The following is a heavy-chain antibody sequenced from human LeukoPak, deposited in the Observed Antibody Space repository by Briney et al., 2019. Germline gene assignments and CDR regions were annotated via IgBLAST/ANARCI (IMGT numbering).Heavy chain of an antibody. V-gene: IGHV4-34*01. CDR2: INHSGST. CDR3: ATGRRGYSYGVFDY. Sequence: SETLSLTCAVYGGSFSGYYWSWIRQPPGKGLEWIGEINHSGSTNYNPSLKSRVTISVDTSKNQFSLKLSSVTAADTAVYYCATGRRGYSYGVFDYWGQGTLVTVSS. J-gene: IGHJ4*02. D-gene: IGHD5-18*01. CDR1: GGSFSGYY.